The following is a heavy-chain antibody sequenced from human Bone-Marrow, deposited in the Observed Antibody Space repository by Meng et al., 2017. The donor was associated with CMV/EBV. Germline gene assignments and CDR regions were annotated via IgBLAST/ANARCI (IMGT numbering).Heavy chain of an antibody. D-gene: IGHD6-6*01. CDR3: ARVYMSTSYSSSSDAFDI. J-gene: IGHJ3*02. Sequence: GGSLRLSCAASGFTFSSYWMHWVRQAPGKGLVWVSRIRSDGSATNYADSVKGRFTISRDNAKNTLFLQMNSLRAEDTAVYYCARVYMSTSYSSSSDAFDIWGQGTMVTVSS. CDR1: GFTFSSYW. CDR2: IRSDGSAT. V-gene: IGHV3-74*01.